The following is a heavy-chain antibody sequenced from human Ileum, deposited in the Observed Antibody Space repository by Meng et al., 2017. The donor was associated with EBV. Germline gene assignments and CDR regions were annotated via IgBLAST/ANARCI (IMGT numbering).Heavy chain of an antibody. CDR3: ARSPYSGSALPFFDY. V-gene: IGHV4-30-4*01. D-gene: IGHD1-26*01. J-gene: IGHJ4*02. Sequence: QGHLQESGPGLVKPSQTLSLTCTFSGESFNSPDYYWSWIRQPPEKGLEWIGYIYYSGSTYYNPSLKSRVSISGDTSNKQFSLKLTSVTAADTAVYYCARSPYSGSALPFFDYWGQGSLVTVSS. CDR2: IYYSGST. CDR1: GESFNSPDYY.